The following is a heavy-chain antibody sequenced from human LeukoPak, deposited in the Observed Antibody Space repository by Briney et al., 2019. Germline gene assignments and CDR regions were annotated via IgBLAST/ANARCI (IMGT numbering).Heavy chain of an antibody. CDR3: ARGRRITIFGVVPREAYFDY. CDR1: GGSISNRNYH. V-gene: IGHV4-39*07. Sequence: SETLSLTCTVSGGSISNRNYHWGWIRQPPGKGLEWIGSICSSGSAYYNPSLKSRVTISVDTSKNQFSLKLSSVTAADTAVYYCARGRRITIFGVVPREAYFDYWGQGTLVTVSS. D-gene: IGHD3-3*01. CDR2: ICSSGSA. J-gene: IGHJ4*02.